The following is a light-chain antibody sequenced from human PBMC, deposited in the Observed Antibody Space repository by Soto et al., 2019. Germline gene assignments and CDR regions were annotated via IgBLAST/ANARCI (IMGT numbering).Light chain of an antibody. CDR3: QHYNNWIAS. Sequence: EIVLTQSPGTLSLSPGERATLSCRASQSVSSSYLAWYQQKPGQAPSLLIYGASRRATGIPDRFSGSGSGTDFTLTISRLQSEDFAVYYCQHYNNWIASFGGGTKVDIK. J-gene: IGKJ4*01. V-gene: IGKV3-20*01. CDR1: QSVSSSY. CDR2: GAS.